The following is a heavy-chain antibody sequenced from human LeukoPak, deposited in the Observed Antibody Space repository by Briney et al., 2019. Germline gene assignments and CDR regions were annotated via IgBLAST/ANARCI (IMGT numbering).Heavy chain of an antibody. V-gene: IGHV1-24*01. Sequence: ASVKVSCKVSGYTLTELSMHWVRQAPGKGLEWMGGFDPEDGETIYAQKFQGRVTMTEDTSTDTAYMELSSLRSEDTAVYYCARVGFDGSGSYYPPYYYYYGMDVWGQGTTVTVSS. CDR1: GYTLTELS. CDR2: FDPEDGET. J-gene: IGHJ6*02. CDR3: ARVGFDGSGSYYPPYYYYYGMDV. D-gene: IGHD3-10*01.